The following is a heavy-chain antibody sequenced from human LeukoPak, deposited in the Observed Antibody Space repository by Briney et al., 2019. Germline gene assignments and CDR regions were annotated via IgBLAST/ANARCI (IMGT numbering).Heavy chain of an antibody. CDR3: AKDFRIGYSAHFDY. J-gene: IGHJ4*02. V-gene: IGHV3-21*04. Sequence: GGSLRLSCAASGFTFSSYSMNWVRQAPGKGLEWVSSISSSSSYIYYADSVKGRFTISRDNAKNSLYLQMNSLRGEDTAVYYCAKDFRIGYSAHFDYWGQGALVTVSS. CDR2: ISSSSSYI. CDR1: GFTFSSYS. D-gene: IGHD2-21*01.